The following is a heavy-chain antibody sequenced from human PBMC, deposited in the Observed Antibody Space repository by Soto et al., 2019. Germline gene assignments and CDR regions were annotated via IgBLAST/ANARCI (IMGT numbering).Heavy chain of an antibody. J-gene: IGHJ4*01. Sequence: GGSLTLSWAASAFTFGCYWMSWVRQAPGKGREWLATIKMDGSEKNYVGTVKRRLTMSRHNAKNSLYLQMDSLRAEETAVYYFARDSGYGSGAYVNHYLDYWGHGTLVNVSS. CDR1: AFTFGCYW. V-gene: IGHV3-7*01. CDR2: IKMDGSEK. CDR3: ARDSGYGSGAYVNHYLDY. D-gene: IGHD3-10*01.